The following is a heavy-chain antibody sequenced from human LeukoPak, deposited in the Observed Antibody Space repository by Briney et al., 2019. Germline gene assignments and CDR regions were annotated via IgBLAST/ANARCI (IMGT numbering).Heavy chain of an antibody. D-gene: IGHD6-6*01. J-gene: IGHJ3*02. V-gene: IGHV3-11*01. CDR1: GLTFSDYY. CDR2: ISSSGSTI. Sequence: RGSLRLSCAASGLTFSDYYMSWIRQAPGKGLEWVSYISSSGSTIYYADSVKGRFTISRDNAKNSLYLQMNSLRAEDTAVYYCARVGRKQLDHAFDIWGQGTMVTVSS. CDR3: ARVGRKQLDHAFDI.